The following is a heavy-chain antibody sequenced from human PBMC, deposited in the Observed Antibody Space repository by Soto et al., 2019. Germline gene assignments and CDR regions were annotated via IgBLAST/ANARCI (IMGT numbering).Heavy chain of an antibody. D-gene: IGHD6-19*01. J-gene: IGHJ4*02. V-gene: IGHV1-2*02. CDR3: ARDTVPIAVAGHYFDY. CDR1: GYTFTGYY. CDR2: INPNSGGT. Sequence: ASVKVSCKASGYTFTGYYMHWVRQAPGQGLEWMGWINPNSGGTNYAQKFQGRVTMTRDTSISTAYMELSRLRSDDTAVYYCARDTVPIAVAGHYFDYWAQGTLVTVSS.